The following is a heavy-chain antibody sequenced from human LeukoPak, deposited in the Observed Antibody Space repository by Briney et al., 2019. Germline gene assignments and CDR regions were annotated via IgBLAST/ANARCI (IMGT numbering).Heavy chain of an antibody. CDR3: ARDGCSSTSCYADWFDP. J-gene: IGHJ5*02. D-gene: IGHD2-2*01. V-gene: IGHV3-11*05. CDR2: ISSSSSNR. CDR1: GFTFSDYY. Sequence: GGSLRLSCAASGFTFSDYYMSWIRQAPGKGLEWVSYISSSSSNRNYADSVKGRFTISRDNAKNSLYLQMNSLRAEDTAVYYCARDGCSSTSCYADWFDPWGQGTLVTVSS.